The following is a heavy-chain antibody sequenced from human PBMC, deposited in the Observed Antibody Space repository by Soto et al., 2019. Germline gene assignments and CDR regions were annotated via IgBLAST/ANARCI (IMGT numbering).Heavy chain of an antibody. CDR2: IESYTNGGTT. CDR3: TTDDPINKY. J-gene: IGHJ4*02. V-gene: IGHV3-15*04. CDR1: GFTFSNAC. Sequence: XGSLRLYCAACGFTFSNACMSWVRQAPGKGLEWVGHIESYTNGGTTDYAAPVKGRFAISRDDSKNTLYLQMNSLKTEDAGVYYCTTDDPINKYWGQGTLVTVSS.